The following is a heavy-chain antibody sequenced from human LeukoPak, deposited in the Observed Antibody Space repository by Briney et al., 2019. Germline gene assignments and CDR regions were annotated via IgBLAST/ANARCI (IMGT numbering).Heavy chain of an antibody. Sequence: PGGSLRLSCTASGFIFGDYAMSWFRQVPGKGLKWVGLIRSKGYGATTEFAASLEGRFSMSRDDSKRIAHLHMNNLRVDDTGVYYCTRGWTYSGYDPGFYQYWGQGTLVTVSS. CDR1: GFIFGDYA. J-gene: IGHJ1*01. CDR2: IRSKGYGATT. V-gene: IGHV3-49*03. CDR3: TRGWTYSGYDPGFYQY. D-gene: IGHD5-12*01.